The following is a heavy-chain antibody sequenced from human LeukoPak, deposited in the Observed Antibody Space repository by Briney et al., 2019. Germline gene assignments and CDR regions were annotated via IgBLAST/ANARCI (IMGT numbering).Heavy chain of an antibody. Sequence: SETLSLTCTVSGGSTSSTTYYGGCIRRPRGRGLGWIVSIYYSGSTYYTPSLKRRVTVSVDTSKNPFSLILSSVTAADTAVYYCVRGSTLRHYQYWGQGTLVTVSS. CDR3: VRGSTLRHYQY. CDR2: IYYSGST. CDR1: GGSTSSTTYY. V-gene: IGHV4-39*01. J-gene: IGHJ4*02. D-gene: IGHD3-16*01.